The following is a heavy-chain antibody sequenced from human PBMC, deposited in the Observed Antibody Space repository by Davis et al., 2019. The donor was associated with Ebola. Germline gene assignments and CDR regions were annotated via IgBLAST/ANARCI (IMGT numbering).Heavy chain of an antibody. CDR2: ISSRNSYI. Sequence: GESLKISCAASGFTFSSYGMHWVRQAPGKGLEWVSSISSRNSYIHYADSVKGRFTISRDNAKNSLYLQMNSLGAEDTAVYYCARDEVVVAATGWFDPWGQGTLVTVSS. CDR3: ARDEVVVAATGWFDP. V-gene: IGHV3-21*04. D-gene: IGHD2-15*01. J-gene: IGHJ5*02. CDR1: GFTFSSYG.